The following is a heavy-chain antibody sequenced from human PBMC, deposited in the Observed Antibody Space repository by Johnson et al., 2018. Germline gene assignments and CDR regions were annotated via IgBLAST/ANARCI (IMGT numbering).Heavy chain of an antibody. D-gene: IGHD2-21*02. CDR3: ARPTQGKGGDYPRWFDP. CDR2: SIPIFGTA. Sequence: QVQLVESGAEVKKPGSSXKVSCKASGGTFSSYAISWVRQAPGQGLEWMGGSIPIFGTANYAQKFQGRVTITADESTSTAYMELSSLRSEETAVYYCARPTQGKGGDYPRWFDPWGQGTLVTVSS. V-gene: IGHV1-69*01. J-gene: IGHJ5*02. CDR1: GGTFSSYA.